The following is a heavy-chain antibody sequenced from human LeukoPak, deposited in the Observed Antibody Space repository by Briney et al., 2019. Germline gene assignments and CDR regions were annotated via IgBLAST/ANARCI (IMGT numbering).Heavy chain of an antibody. CDR1: GGSISSYY. CDR2: IYCSGST. V-gene: IGHV4-59*08. CDR3: ARGSGSYSGVGY. Sequence: SETLSLTCTVSGGSISSYYWSWIRQPPGKGLEWIGYIYCSGSTNYNPSPKSRVTISVDTSKNQFSLKLSSVTAADTAVYYCARGSGSYSGVGYWGQGTLVTVSS. D-gene: IGHD1-26*01. J-gene: IGHJ4*02.